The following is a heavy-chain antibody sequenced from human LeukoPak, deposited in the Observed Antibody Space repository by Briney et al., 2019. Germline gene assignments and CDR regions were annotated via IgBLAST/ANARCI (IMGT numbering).Heavy chain of an antibody. CDR1: GYTFTSYG. CDR2: ISAYNGNT. D-gene: IGHD3-22*01. CDR3: ASFNYYDSSGYYFGGGSDY. V-gene: IGHV1-18*01. J-gene: IGHJ4*02. Sequence: GASVKVSCKASGYTFTSYGISWVRQAPGQGLEWMGWISAYNGNTNYAQKLQGRVTMTTDTSTSTAYMELRSLRSDDTAVYYCASFNYYDSSGYYFGGGSDYWGQGTLATVSS.